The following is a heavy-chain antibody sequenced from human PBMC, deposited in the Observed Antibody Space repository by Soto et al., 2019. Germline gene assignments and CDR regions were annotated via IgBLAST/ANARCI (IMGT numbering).Heavy chain of an antibody. CDR2: IIPIFGTA. CDR1: GGTFSSYA. CDR3: AARYCSGGSCYFVGLFDY. V-gene: IGHV1-69*13. J-gene: IGHJ4*02. D-gene: IGHD2-15*01. Sequence: SVKVSCKASGGTFSSYAISWVRQAPGQGLEWMGGIIPIFGTANYAQKFQGRVTITADESTSTAYMELSSLRSEDTAVYYCAARYCSGGSCYFVGLFDYWGQGTLVTVSS.